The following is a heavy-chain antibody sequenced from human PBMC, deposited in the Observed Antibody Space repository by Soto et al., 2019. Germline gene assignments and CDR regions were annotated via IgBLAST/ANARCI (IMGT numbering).Heavy chain of an antibody. J-gene: IGHJ6*02. Sequence: ASVKVSCKASGYTFTSYDINWVRQATGQGLEWMGWMNPNSGNTGYAQKFQGRVTMTRNTSISTAYMELSSLRSEDTAVYYCARVKIGRITIFGVVNANYGMDVWGQGTTVTVSS. CDR1: GYTFTSYD. CDR2: MNPNSGNT. D-gene: IGHD3-3*01. CDR3: ARVKIGRITIFGVVNANYGMDV. V-gene: IGHV1-8*01.